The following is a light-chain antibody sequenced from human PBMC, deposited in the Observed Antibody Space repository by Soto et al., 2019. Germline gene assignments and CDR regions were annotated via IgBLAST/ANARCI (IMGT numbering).Light chain of an antibody. CDR3: SSYAGSSKV. CDR1: SSDVGGYNY. V-gene: IGLV2-8*01. J-gene: IGLJ1*01. CDR2: EVN. Sequence: QSVLTRPPSASGSPGQSVAISCTGTSSDVGGYNYVSWYQQHPGKAPKLMIYEVNKRPSGVPDRFSGSKSGNTASLTVSGLQAEDEADYYFSSYAGSSKVFGTWTKVTFL.